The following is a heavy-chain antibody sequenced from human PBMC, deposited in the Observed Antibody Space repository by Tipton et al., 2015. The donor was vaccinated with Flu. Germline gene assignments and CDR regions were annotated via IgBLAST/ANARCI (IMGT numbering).Heavy chain of an antibody. Sequence: QLVQSGAEVKKPGSSVKVSCKASGGTFSSYAISWVRQAPGQGLEWMGGIIPIFGTANYAQKFQGRVTITADESTSTAYMELSSLRSEDTAVYYCASNAPMGSSPAAYYYYGMDVWGQGTTVTVSS. J-gene: IGHJ6*02. CDR1: GGTFSSYA. D-gene: IGHD6-13*01. CDR2: IIPIFGTA. CDR3: ASNAPMGSSPAAYYYYGMDV. V-gene: IGHV1-69*01.